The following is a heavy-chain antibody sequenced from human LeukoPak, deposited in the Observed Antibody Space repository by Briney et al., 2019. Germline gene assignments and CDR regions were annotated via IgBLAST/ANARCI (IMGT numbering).Heavy chain of an antibody. V-gene: IGHV3-11*05. CDR3: ARGMTTVTNYYYGMDV. CDR1: GFTFSDYY. CDR2: ISSSSSYT. Sequence: GGSLRLSCAASGFTFSDYYMSWIRQAPGKGLEWVSYISSSSSYTNYADSVKGRFTISRDNAKNSLYLQMNSLRAEDTAVYYCARGMTTVTNYYYGMDVWGQGTTVTVSS. J-gene: IGHJ6*02. D-gene: IGHD4-17*01.